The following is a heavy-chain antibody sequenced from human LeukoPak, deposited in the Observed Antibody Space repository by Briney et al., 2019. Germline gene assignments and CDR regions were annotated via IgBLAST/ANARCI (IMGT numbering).Heavy chain of an antibody. CDR1: GYTFTSYY. CDR2: INPSGGST. J-gene: IGHJ4*02. CDR3: ARDGYYDFWSGYLRAQIDY. Sequence: ASVKVSCKASGYTFTSYYMHWVPQAPGQRLEWMGIINPSGGSTSYAQKFQGRVTMTRDMSTSTVYMELSSLRSEDTAVYYCARDGYYDFWSGYLRAQIDYWGQGTLVTVSS. V-gene: IGHV1-46*01. D-gene: IGHD3-3*01.